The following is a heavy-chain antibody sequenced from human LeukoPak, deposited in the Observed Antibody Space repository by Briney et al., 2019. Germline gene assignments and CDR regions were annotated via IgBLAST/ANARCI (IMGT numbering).Heavy chain of an antibody. J-gene: IGHJ4*02. CDR3: AKDNGIYDFWSGYYPIFDY. Sequence: GGSLRLSCAASGFSFSSSAMHWVRQAPGKGLEWVSVLGGNGVTTYYADSVKGRFTISRDNSKNTLYLQMNSLRAEDTAVYYCAKDNGIYDFWSGYYPIFDYWGQGTLVTVSS. V-gene: IGHV3-23*01. CDR1: GFSFSSSA. CDR2: LGGNGVTT. D-gene: IGHD3-3*01.